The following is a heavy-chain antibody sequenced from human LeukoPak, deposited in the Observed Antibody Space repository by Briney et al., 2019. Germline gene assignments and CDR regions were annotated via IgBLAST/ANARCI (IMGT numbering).Heavy chain of an antibody. J-gene: IGHJ3*02. Sequence: GGSLRLSCAASGFTFSSYAMHWVRQAPGKGLEWVAVISYDGSNKYYADSVKGRFTISRDNSKNTLYLQMNSLRAEDTAVYYCARVGGPLGAFDIWGQGTMVTVSS. CDR1: GFTFSSYA. CDR2: ISYDGSNK. V-gene: IGHV3-30-3*01. CDR3: ARVGGPLGAFDI. D-gene: IGHD3-16*01.